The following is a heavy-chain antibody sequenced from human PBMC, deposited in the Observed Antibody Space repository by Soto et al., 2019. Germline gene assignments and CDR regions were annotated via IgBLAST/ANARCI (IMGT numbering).Heavy chain of an antibody. CDR1: GGSISSYY. CDR2: IYYSGRT. J-gene: IGHJ5*02. CDR3: ARGYCSSTSCYIWDNWFDP. V-gene: IGHV4-59*01. D-gene: IGHD2-2*02. Sequence: QVQLQESGPGLVKPSETLSLTCTVSGGSISSYYWSWIRQPPGKGLEWIGYIYYSGRTNYNPSLKSRVTIALDTSKNQFSLKLSSVTAADTAVYYCARGYCSSTSCYIWDNWFDPWGQGTLVTVAS.